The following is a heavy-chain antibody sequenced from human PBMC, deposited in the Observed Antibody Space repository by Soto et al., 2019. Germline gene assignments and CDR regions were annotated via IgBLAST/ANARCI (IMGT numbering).Heavy chain of an antibody. J-gene: IGHJ4*02. CDR3: AKDLGNCSTTSCYLDY. D-gene: IGHD2-2*01. CDR1: GFTFSTYA. V-gene: IGHV3-23*01. CDR2: ISASGRST. Sequence: GGSLRLSCAAAGFTFSTYAMSWVRQAPGKGLEWASSISASGRSTYSADSVKGRFTISRDNSKNTLYLQMNNLRVEEAAVYYCAKDLGNCSTTSCYLDYRGQGTLVTVSS.